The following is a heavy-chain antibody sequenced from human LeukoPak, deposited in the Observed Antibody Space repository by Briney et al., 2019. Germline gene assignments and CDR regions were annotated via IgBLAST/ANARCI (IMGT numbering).Heavy chain of an antibody. D-gene: IGHD1-26*01. CDR3: ARRAIVDWYFDL. Sequence: SETLSLTCTMSGGSFTSYYWSWIRQPPGKGLERIGYIYYSGSNSGSTNYHPSLKSRVTISLDTSKNLYSLKLRSVTAADTAVYYCARRAIVDWYFDLWGRGTLVTVSS. CDR2: IYYSGSNSGST. J-gene: IGHJ2*01. CDR1: GGSFTSYY. V-gene: IGHV4-59*01.